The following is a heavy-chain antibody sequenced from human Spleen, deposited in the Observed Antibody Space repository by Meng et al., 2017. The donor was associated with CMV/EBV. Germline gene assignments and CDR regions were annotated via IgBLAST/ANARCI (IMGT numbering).Heavy chain of an antibody. J-gene: IGHJ6*02. CDR1: GFTFSNAW. CDR2: IKSKTDGGTT. D-gene: IGHD5-12*01. V-gene: IGHV3-15*01. Sequence: ESLKISCAASGFTFSNAWMSWVRQAPGKGLEWVGRIKSKTDGGTTDYAAPVKGRFTISRDDSKNTLYLQMNSLKTEDTAVYYCTRLIVATIGTDLTYYYYYGMDVWGQGTTVTVSS. CDR3: TRLIVATIGTDLTYYYYYGMDV.